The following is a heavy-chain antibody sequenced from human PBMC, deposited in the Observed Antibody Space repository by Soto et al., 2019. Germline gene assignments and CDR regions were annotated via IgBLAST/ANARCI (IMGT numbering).Heavy chain of an antibody. D-gene: IGHD3-3*01. CDR2: ISGSGGST. Sequence: GGSLRLSCAASGFTFSSYAMSWVRQAPGKGLEWVSAISGSGGSTYYADSVKGRFTISRDNSKNTLYLQMNSLRAEDTAVYYCAKRLKEVNFWSGYPPDPLAIWGQGTMVPVAS. CDR3: AKRLKEVNFWSGYPPDPLAI. J-gene: IGHJ3*02. CDR1: GFTFSSYA. V-gene: IGHV3-23*01.